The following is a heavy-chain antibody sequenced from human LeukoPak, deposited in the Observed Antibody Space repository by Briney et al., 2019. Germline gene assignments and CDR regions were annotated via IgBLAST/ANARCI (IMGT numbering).Heavy chain of an antibody. CDR3: ARSPTYFYDSSGYYYSHPFDS. V-gene: IGHV3-53*01. CDR2: IYSGGNT. Sequence: GGSLRLSCAPPGFTVSINYMSCVRQAPGEGREGVSVIYSGGNTYYADSVKGRFTSSRDNSKNPLYLQMNKLRAEDTAVYYCARSPTYFYDSSGYYYSHPFDSWGQGTLVTVSS. D-gene: IGHD3-22*01. CDR1: GFTVSINY. J-gene: IGHJ4*02.